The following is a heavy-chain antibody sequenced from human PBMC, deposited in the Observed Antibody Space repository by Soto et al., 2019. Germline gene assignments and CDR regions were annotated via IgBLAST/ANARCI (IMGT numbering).Heavy chain of an antibody. CDR3: TRLDIVVVPAAIDYYYMDV. Sequence: GGSLRLSCAASGFTFSGSAMHWVRQASGKGLEWVGRIRSKANSYATAYAASVKGRFTISRDDSKNTAYLQMNSLKTEDTAVYYCTRLDIVVVPAAIDYYYMDVWGKGTTVTVSS. J-gene: IGHJ6*03. CDR2: IRSKANSYAT. D-gene: IGHD2-2*03. CDR1: GFTFSGSA. V-gene: IGHV3-73*01.